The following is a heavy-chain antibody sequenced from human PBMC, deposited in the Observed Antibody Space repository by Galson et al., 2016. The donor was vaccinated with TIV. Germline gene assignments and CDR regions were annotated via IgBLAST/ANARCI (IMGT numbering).Heavy chain of an antibody. V-gene: IGHV3-53*01. J-gene: IGHJ4*02. CDR3: SRFNFYSSGEFDS. Sequence: SLRLSCAASGFTVSNNYMSWVRQAPGKGLEWVSTLYSGGTSYYADSAKGRFTISKDISKNTLFLQMYSLRAEDTAVYYCSRFNFYSSGEFDSWGQGTLVTVSS. D-gene: IGHD3-10*01. CDR2: LYSGGTS. CDR1: GFTVSNNY.